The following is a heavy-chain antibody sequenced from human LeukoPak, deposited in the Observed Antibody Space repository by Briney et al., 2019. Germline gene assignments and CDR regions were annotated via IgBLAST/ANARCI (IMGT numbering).Heavy chain of an antibody. CDR2: INSDGSST. CDR3: AREPSPYYYDSSAYSS. Sequence: PGGSLRLSCAASGFTFSSYWMHWVRQAPGKGLVWVSRINSDGSSTSYADSVKGRFTISRDNAKNTLYLQMNSLRAEDTAVYHCAREPSPYYYDSSAYSSWGQGTLVTVS. D-gene: IGHD3-22*01. V-gene: IGHV3-74*01. J-gene: IGHJ5*02. CDR1: GFTFSSYW.